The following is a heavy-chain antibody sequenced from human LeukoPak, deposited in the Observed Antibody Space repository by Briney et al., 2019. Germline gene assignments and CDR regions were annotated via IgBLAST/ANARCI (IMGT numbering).Heavy chain of an antibody. J-gene: IGHJ4*02. D-gene: IGHD6-19*01. V-gene: IGHV3-15*01. CDR3: SSGAVAAYFDH. CDR1: GFTFSTYA. CDR2: IKSRTDGGTA. Sequence: GGSLRLSCAASGFTFSTYAMSWVRQAPGKGLEWVGRIKSRTDGGTADYAAPVKGRFTISRDDSKNTLYLQMNSLKTEDTAVYYCSSGAVAAYFDHWGLGTLVTVSS.